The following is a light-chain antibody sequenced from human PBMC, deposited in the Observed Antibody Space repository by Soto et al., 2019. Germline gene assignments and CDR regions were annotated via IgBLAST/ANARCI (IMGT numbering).Light chain of an antibody. J-gene: IGKJ5*01. Sequence: EIVMTQSPATLSVSPGERATLSCRASQYIGSNLAWYQQKPGQAPRLLIYGASTRATGIPARFSGSGSGTEFTLTISSLQSEDFAVYYCEQYNNWPITFGQGTRLEN. CDR1: QYIGSN. CDR2: GAS. CDR3: EQYNNWPIT. V-gene: IGKV3-15*01.